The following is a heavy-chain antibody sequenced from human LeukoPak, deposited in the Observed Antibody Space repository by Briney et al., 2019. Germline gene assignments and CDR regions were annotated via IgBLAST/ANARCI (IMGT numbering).Heavy chain of an antibody. CDR1: GFTFSSYS. J-gene: IGHJ6*02. Sequence: GGSLRLSCAASGFTFSSYSMNWVRQAPGKGLEWVSSISSSSSYIYYADSVKGRFTISRDNAKNSLYLQMNSLRAEDTAVYYCARAPYYYDSSGYYYYYGMDVWGQGATVTVSS. D-gene: IGHD3-22*01. CDR2: ISSSSSYI. V-gene: IGHV3-21*01. CDR3: ARAPYYYDSSGYYYYYGMDV.